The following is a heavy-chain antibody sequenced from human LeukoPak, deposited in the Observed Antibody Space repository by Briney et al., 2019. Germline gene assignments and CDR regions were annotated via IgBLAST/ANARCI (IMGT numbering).Heavy chain of an antibody. CDR2: ISSSGSTI. Sequence: GGSLRLSCAASGFTFSSYEMNWVRQAPGKGLEWVSYISSSGSTIYYADSVKGRFTISRDNAKNSLYLQMNSLRAEDTAVYYCARNPWAWDSSGYYCFDYWGQGTLVTVSS. D-gene: IGHD3-22*01. CDR1: GFTFSSYE. CDR3: ARNPWAWDSSGYYCFDY. J-gene: IGHJ4*02. V-gene: IGHV3-48*03.